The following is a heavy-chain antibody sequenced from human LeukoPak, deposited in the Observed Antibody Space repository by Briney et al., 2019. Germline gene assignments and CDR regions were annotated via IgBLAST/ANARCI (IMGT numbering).Heavy chain of an antibody. J-gene: IGHJ4*02. CDR2: ISSSTSYI. CDR3: ARDQGDNSGYFDY. V-gene: IGHV3-21*01. D-gene: IGHD3-22*01. Sequence: KPGGSLRLSCAASGFTFSSYSMNWVRQAPGKGLEWVSLISSSTSYIYYADSVKGRFTISRDDAKNSLYLQMNSLRAEDTAVYYCARDQGDNSGYFDYRGQGTLVAVSS. CDR1: GFTFSSYS.